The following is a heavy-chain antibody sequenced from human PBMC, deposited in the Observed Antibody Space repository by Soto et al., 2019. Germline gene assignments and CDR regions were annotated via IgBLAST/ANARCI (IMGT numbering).Heavy chain of an antibody. CDR1: GASISTYY. D-gene: IGHD1-1*01. J-gene: IGHJ4*02. V-gene: IGHV4-59*01. CDR2: IYYRGGT. Sequence: WETLSLTCTVSGASISTYYWSWIRQPPGKGLEWIGYIYYRGGTAYNPSLKRRVTISVDTSKNQFSLKLNSVTAADTAAYYCAILQLVEKAIDYWGQGTMVTVYS. CDR3: AILQLVEKAIDY.